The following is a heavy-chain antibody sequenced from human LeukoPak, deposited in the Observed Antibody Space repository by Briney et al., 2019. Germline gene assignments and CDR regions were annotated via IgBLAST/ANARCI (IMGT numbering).Heavy chain of an antibody. CDR2: INHSGST. CDR3: ARQPTTMARGVRHSDY. J-gene: IGHJ4*02. D-gene: IGHD3-10*01. V-gene: IGHV4-34*01. Sequence: TSETLSLTCAVYGGSFSGYYWSWIRQPPGKGLEWIGEINHSGSTNYNPSLKSRVTISVDTSKNQFSLKLSSVTAADTAVYYCARQPTTMARGVRHSDYWGQGTLVTVSS. CDR1: GGSFSGYY.